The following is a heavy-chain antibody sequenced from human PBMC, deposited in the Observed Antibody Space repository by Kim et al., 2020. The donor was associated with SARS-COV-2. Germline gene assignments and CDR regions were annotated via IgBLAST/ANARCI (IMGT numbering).Heavy chain of an antibody. Sequence: SETLSLTCSVSGGSLSGGGYYWTWIRQRPGKGLEWIGYIYDSGNTPPYFNSSLQSRVAISIDTSKNQLSLTMRSVTAADTAVYYCARGHRSSSWYSGAFDIWGRGTMVIVSS. CDR3: ARGHRSSSWYSGAFDI. J-gene: IGHJ3*02. V-gene: IGHV4-31*03. D-gene: IGHD6-13*01. CDR1: GGSLSGGGYY. CDR2: IYDSGNTPP.